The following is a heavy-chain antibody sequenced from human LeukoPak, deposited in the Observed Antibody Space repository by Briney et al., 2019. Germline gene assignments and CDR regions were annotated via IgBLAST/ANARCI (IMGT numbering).Heavy chain of an antibody. J-gene: IGHJ6*03. CDR2: ITSSSSYI. CDR1: GFTFSTYT. V-gene: IGHV3-21*04. Sequence: GGSLRLSCAASGFTFSTYTMNWVRQAPGKGLEWVSSITSSSSYIYYADSVKGRFTISRDNAKNSLYLQMNSLKAEDTALYYCAKGQSGYYYYYYMDVWGKGTTVTISS. CDR3: AKGQSGYYYYYYMDV.